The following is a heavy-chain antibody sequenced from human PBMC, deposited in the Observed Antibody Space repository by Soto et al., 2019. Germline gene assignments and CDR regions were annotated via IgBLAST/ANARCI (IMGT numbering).Heavy chain of an antibody. CDR1: GGTFSTSS. CDR3: PGDGFRSTGGDP. V-gene: IGHV1-69*06. CDR2: IIPIFTRT. J-gene: IGHJ5*02. Sequence: QLQLVQSGTEVKEPGSSVKVSCKASGGTFSTSSFVWVRQGPGQGLEWMGGIIPIFTRTNFAQKFQGRVTFAPDKSTRPPSLDRPSLTPGDTANYSWPGDGFRSTGGDPWGQGPWSPSLQ. D-gene: IGHD4-17*01.